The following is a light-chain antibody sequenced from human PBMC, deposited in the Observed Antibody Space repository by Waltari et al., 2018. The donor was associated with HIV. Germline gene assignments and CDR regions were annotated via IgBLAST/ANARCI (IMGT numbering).Light chain of an antibody. CDR1: KSVSSN. CDR3: QQYSNWPPVFT. J-gene: IGKJ2*01. CDR2: GAS. Sequence: EVVMTQSTATLSVSPGERATLSCRASKSVSSNLAWYQQKPGQAPRLLIYGASTRDAGIPARFSGSGSGTEFTLTISSLQSEDFAVYYCQQYSNWPPVFTFGQGTKLEIK. V-gene: IGKV3-15*01.